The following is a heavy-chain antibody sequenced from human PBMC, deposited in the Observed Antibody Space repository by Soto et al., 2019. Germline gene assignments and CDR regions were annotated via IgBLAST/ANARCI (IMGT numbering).Heavy chain of an antibody. CDR1: GFIFSSYW. V-gene: IGHV3-7*01. J-gene: IGHJ5*02. D-gene: IGHD6-13*01. CDR3: ARDLMGAAAGANWFDP. CDR2: IKQDGSEK. Sequence: GGSLRLYCAASGFIFSSYWMSWVRQAPGKGLEWVANIKQDGSEKYYVDSVKGRFTISRDNAKNSLYLQMNSLRAEDTAVYYCARDLMGAAAGANWFDPWGQGTLVTVSS.